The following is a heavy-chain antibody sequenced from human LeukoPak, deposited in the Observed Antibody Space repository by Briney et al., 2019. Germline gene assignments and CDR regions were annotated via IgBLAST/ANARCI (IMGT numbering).Heavy chain of an antibody. Sequence: GGSLRLSCAASGFDFNNYNMNWVRQAPGKGLEWVSSITSSGTYIYYADSVKGRFTISRDISKSTLYLQMNSLRAEDTAVYYCARPKMAVVTPLDYWGQGTLVTVSS. CDR1: GFDFNNYN. CDR3: ARPKMAVVTPLDY. J-gene: IGHJ4*02. D-gene: IGHD4-23*01. V-gene: IGHV3-21*01. CDR2: ITSSGTYI.